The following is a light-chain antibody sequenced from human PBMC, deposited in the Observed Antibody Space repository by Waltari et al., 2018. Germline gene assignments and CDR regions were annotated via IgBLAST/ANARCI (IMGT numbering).Light chain of an antibody. CDR1: QGISSY. CDR2: EAS. CDR3: HQYSSFSQT. V-gene: IGKV1-9*01. Sequence: IQLTQSPSSLSASVGDRVTITCRASQGISSYLGWYQQKPGRAPKLLIYEASNLYSGVPSRFSGSGSGTDFTLTISRLQPDDFATYFCHQYSSFSQTFGQGTRVEVK. J-gene: IGKJ1*01.